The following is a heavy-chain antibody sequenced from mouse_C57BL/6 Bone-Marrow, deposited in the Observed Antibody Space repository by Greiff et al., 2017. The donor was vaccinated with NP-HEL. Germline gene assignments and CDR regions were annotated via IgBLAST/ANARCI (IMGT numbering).Heavy chain of an antibody. CDR3: ARHERSIRGFAY. V-gene: IGHV5-6*01. J-gene: IGHJ3*01. CDR1: GFTFSSYG. Sequence: EVKVVESGGDLVKPGGSLKLSCAASGFTFSSYGMSWVRQTPDKRLEWVATISSGGSYTYYPDSVKGRFTISRDNAKNTLYLQMSSLKSEDTAMYYCARHERSIRGFAYWGQGTLVTVSA. CDR2: ISSGGSYT.